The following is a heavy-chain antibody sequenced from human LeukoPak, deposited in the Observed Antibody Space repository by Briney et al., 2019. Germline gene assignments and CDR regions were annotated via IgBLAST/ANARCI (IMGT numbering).Heavy chain of an antibody. D-gene: IGHD1-20*01. J-gene: IGHJ4*02. V-gene: IGHV3-7*03. Sequence: PRGSLRLSCAASGFTFSSYWMSWVRQAPGKGLEWVANIKHDGSEKYYVDSVKGRFTISRDNSKNTLYLQMNSLRAEDTAVYYCAPYNWNEVRYFGYWGQVTLVTVSS. CDR2: IKHDGSEK. CDR3: APYNWNEVRYFGY. CDR1: GFTFSSYW.